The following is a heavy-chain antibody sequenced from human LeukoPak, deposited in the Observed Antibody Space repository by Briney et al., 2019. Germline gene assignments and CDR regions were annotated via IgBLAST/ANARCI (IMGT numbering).Heavy chain of an antibody. CDR2: IYTSGST. D-gene: IGHD2-15*01. Sequence: SETLSLTCTVSGGSISSYYWSWIRQPPGKGLEWIGYIYTSGSTNYNPSLKSRVTISVDTSKNQFSLKLSSVTAADTAVYYWVAAAGGYYYYMDVWGKGTTVTVSS. CDR1: GGSISSYY. J-gene: IGHJ6*03. V-gene: IGHV4-4*09. CDR3: VAAAGGYYYYMDV.